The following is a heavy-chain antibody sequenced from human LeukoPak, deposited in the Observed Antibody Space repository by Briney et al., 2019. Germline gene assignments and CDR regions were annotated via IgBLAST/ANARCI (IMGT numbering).Heavy chain of an antibody. CDR3: ARGGRRGSGSYYKSLLNY. J-gene: IGHJ4*02. CDR2: MNPNSGNT. CDR1: GYTFTSYG. D-gene: IGHD3-10*01. Sequence: ASVKVSCKASGYTFTSYGISWVRQATGQGLEWMGWMNPNSGNTGYAQKFQGRVTMTRNTSISTAYMELSSLRSEDTAVYYCARGGRRGSGSYYKSLLNYWGQGTLVTVSS. V-gene: IGHV1-8*02.